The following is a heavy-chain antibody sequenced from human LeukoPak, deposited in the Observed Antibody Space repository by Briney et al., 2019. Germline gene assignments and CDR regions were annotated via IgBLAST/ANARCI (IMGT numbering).Heavy chain of an antibody. D-gene: IGHD3-10*01. V-gene: IGHV4-59*01. Sequence: SETLSLTCTVSGGSISSYYWSWIRQPPGKGLEWIGYIYYSGSTNYNPSLKSRVTISVDTSKNQFSLKLSSVIAADTAVYYCARDPGGSGSLWFDPWGQGTLVTVSS. CDR1: GGSISSYY. J-gene: IGHJ5*02. CDR3: ARDPGGSGSLWFDP. CDR2: IYYSGST.